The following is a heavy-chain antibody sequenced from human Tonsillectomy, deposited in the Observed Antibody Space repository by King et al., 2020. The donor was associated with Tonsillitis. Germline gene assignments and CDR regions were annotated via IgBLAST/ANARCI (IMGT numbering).Heavy chain of an antibody. CDR2: INPNSGGT. CDR3: ARVLSTRAGTEFDY. J-gene: IGHJ4*02. D-gene: IGHD2/OR15-2a*01. Sequence: QLVQSGAEVKKPGASVKVSCKASGYTFTGYYMHWVRQAPGQGLEWMGWINPNSGGTNYAQKFQGRVTMTSDTSISTAYMELSRLRSDDTAVYYCARVLSTRAGTEFDYWGQGTLVTVSS. CDR1: GYTFTGYY. V-gene: IGHV1-2*02.